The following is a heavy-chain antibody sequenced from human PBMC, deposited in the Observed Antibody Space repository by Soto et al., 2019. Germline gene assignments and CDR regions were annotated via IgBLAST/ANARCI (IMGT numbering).Heavy chain of an antibody. Sequence: GGSVRLSCAASGFTFSNAWMSWVRQAPGKGLEWVGRIKSKTDGGTTDYAAPVKGRFTISRDDSKNTLYLQMNSLKTEDTAVYYCTTESHGGDYGSGSYYDYADSYYYGMDVWGQGTTVTVS. J-gene: IGHJ6*02. V-gene: IGHV3-15*01. CDR1: GFTFSNAW. CDR3: TTESHGGDYGSGSYYDYADSYYYGMDV. D-gene: IGHD3-10*01. CDR2: IKSKTDGGTT.